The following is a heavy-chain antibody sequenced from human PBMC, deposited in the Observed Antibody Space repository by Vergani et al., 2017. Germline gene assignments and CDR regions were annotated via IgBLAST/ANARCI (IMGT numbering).Heavy chain of an antibody. CDR1: GYTFTSYD. V-gene: IGHV1-8*01. D-gene: IGHD2-2*01. CDR3: TTDAPRVSSSTSWNDAFDI. CDR2: MNPNSGNT. J-gene: IGHJ3*02. Sequence: QVQLVQSGAEVKKPGASVTVSCKASGYTFTSYDINWVRQATGQGLEWMGWMNPNSGNTGYAQKFQGRVTLTRNTSISTAYMELSSLRSEDTAVYYCTTDAPRVSSSTSWNDAFDIWGQGTMVTVSS.